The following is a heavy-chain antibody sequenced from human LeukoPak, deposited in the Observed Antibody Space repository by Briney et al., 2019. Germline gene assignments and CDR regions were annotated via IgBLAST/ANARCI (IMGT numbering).Heavy chain of an antibody. J-gene: IGHJ6*03. CDR1: GFTFSSYW. D-gene: IGHD2-2*01. V-gene: IGHV3-74*03. Sequence: GGSLRLSCAASGFTFSSYWMHWVRHAPGKGLVWVSRINDDGSKTTYADSVKGRFTISRDNAKNTLYLQMNSLRAEDTAVYYCAAPGCSSACYYYMDVWGKGTTVTVS. CDR2: INDDGSKT. CDR3: AAPGCSSACYYYMDV.